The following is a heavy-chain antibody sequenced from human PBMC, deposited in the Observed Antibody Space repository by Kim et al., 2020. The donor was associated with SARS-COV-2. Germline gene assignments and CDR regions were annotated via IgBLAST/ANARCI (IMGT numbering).Heavy chain of an antibody. CDR3: ARQFPQQLVRRAFDI. V-gene: IGHV4-39*01. D-gene: IGHD6-13*01. CDR2: IYYSGST. CDR1: GGSISSSSYY. Sequence: SETLSLTCTVSGGSISSSSYYWGWIRQPPGKGLEWIGSIYYSGSTYYNPSLKSRVTISVDTSKNQFSLKLSSVTAADTAVYYCARQFPQQLVRRAFDIWGQGTMVTVSS. J-gene: IGHJ3*02.